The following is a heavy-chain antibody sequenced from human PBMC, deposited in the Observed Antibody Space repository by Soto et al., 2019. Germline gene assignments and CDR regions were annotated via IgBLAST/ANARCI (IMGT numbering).Heavy chain of an antibody. D-gene: IGHD2-21*01. V-gene: IGHV4-30-2*01. CDR2: TYHSGNP. J-gene: IGHJ4*02. Sequence: SETLSVTCAVSGDPISTGGYSWAWIRKPPGKALEWIGHTYHSGNPYYNPSLKSRVIISVDKSKNQFSLKLSSVTAADTAVYYCARKSYIIPLYFDYWGQGTLVTVSS. CDR1: GDPISTGGYS. CDR3: ARKSYIIPLYFDY.